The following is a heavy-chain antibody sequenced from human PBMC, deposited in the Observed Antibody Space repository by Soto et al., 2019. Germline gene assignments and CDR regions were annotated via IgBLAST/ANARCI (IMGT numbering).Heavy chain of an antibody. CDR3: AKGRGQNWNLDY. V-gene: IGHV3-23*01. CDR2: ISGSGGTA. J-gene: IGHJ4*02. D-gene: IGHD1-1*01. Sequence: EVQLLESGGGSVQPGGSLRLSCAASGFTFSSYAMQWVRRPPGKGLEWVSSISGSGGTAYYADSVKGRFSISRDSLVNTLYLQMNSLRAEDTAVYYCAKGRGQNWNLDYWGQGTLVTVSP. CDR1: GFTFSSYA.